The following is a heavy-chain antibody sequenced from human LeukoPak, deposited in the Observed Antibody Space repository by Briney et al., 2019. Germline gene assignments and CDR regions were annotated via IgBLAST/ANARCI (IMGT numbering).Heavy chain of an antibody. Sequence: GGSLRLSCAASGFTVSINYMSWVRQAPGKGLEWVSYISSSGSTTYYADSVKGRFTISRDNAKNSLYLQMNSLRAEDTAVYYCARGYCSGGSCYFDYWGQGTLVTVSS. D-gene: IGHD2-15*01. CDR3: ARGYCSGGSCYFDY. J-gene: IGHJ4*02. V-gene: IGHV3-11*04. CDR1: GFTVSINY. CDR2: ISSSGSTT.